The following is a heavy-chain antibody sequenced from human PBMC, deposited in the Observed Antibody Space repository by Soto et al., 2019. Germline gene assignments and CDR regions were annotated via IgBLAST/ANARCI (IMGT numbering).Heavy chain of an antibody. CDR2: ISAYNDHT. D-gene: IGHD4-17*01. CDR3: ARDFDADSRTDFDY. V-gene: IGHV1-18*01. CDR1: GYTLTTYG. J-gene: IGHJ4*02. Sequence: GASVKVSCKAAGYTLTTYGVSWVRQAPGQGLEWVGWISAYNDHTNYAQKFQGRVTMTTDTSTSTAYMELNSLRAEDTALYFCARDFDADSRTDFDYWGQGTLVTSPQ.